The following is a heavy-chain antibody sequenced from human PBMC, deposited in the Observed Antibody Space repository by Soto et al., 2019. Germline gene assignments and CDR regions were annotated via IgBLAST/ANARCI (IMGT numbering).Heavy chain of an antibody. Sequence: QVQLVQSGAEVKKPGSSVKVSCKASGGTFSSYAISWVRQAPGQGLEWMGGIIPIFGTANYAQKFQGRVTSIADESKSTAYMVLRRLGSEDTAVYYCARARDAGDIRYYGMDVWGQGTTVTVSS. V-gene: IGHV1-69*01. J-gene: IGHJ6*02. CDR3: ARARDAGDIRYYGMDV. D-gene: IGHD3-10*01. CDR1: GGTFSSYA. CDR2: IIPIFGTA.